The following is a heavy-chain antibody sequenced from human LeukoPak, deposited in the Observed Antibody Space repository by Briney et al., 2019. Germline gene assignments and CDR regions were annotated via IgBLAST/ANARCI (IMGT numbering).Heavy chain of an antibody. V-gene: IGHV3-30-3*01. CDR2: ISYDGSNK. Sequence: GGSLRLSCAASGFTFSSYAMHWVRQAPGKGLEGVAVISYDGSNKYYADSVKGRFTISRDNSKNTLYLQMNSLRAEDTAVYYCARDLDPQRQIVVALGYWGQGTLVTVSS. D-gene: IGHD3-22*01. J-gene: IGHJ4*02. CDR1: GFTFSSYA. CDR3: ARDLDPQRQIVVALGY.